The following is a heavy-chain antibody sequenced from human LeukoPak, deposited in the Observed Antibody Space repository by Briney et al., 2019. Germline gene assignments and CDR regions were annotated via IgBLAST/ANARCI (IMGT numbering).Heavy chain of an antibody. CDR3: AREGDYGDFDTLL. J-gene: IGHJ4*02. D-gene: IGHD4-17*01. CDR2: ISSSGSTI. Sequence: GGSLRLSCAASGFTFSSYEMNWVRQAPGKGLEWVSYISSSGSTIYYSDSVKGRFTIARDNAKNSLYLQMNSLRVEDTAVYYCAREGDYGDFDTLLWGQGTLVTVSS. V-gene: IGHV3-48*03. CDR1: GFTFSSYE.